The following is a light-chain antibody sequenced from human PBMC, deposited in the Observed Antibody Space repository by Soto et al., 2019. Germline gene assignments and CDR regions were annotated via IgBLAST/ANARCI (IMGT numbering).Light chain of an antibody. CDR3: QQYHSPPLT. CDR2: WAS. J-gene: IGKJ1*01. CDR1: QSVLFASKNY. Sequence: DIVMTKSPDSLAVSLGERATINCKSSQSVLFASKNYLAWYQQKPGQAPRLLIYWASTRESGVPDRFSVSGSGTDFTLIISSLQAEDVAVYFCQQYHSPPLTFCQGTQVEIK. V-gene: IGKV4-1*01.